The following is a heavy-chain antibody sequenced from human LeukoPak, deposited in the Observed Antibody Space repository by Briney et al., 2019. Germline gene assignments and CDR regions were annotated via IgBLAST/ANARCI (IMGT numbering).Heavy chain of an antibody. CDR2: ISGSGGST. CDR1: GFTFSSYA. J-gene: IGHJ4*02. D-gene: IGHD3-9*01. Sequence: PGGSLRLSCAASGFTFSSYAMSWVRQAPGKGLEWVSAISGSGGSTYYADSVKGRFTISRDNSKNTLYLQMNSLRAEDTAVYYCAKEEYYDILTGYPSFDYWGQGTLVTVSS. CDR3: AKEEYYDILTGYPSFDY. V-gene: IGHV3-23*01.